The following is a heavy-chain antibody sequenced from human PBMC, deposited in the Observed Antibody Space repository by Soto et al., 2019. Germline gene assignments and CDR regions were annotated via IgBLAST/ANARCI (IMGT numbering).Heavy chain of an antibody. Sequence: GALRLSCAASVFTFSSYAMHWVRQAPGKGLEYVSARSSNGGSRYYADSAKGRISRSSDNSKNTLYLQMVNMSAEDTAVYYYARDGKQPFLEWLLWYWGQGALVTVSS. CDR1: VFTFSSYA. D-gene: IGHD3-3*02. V-gene: IGHV3-64*02. J-gene: IGHJ4*02. CDR2: RSSNGGSR. CDR3: ARDGKQPFLEWLLWY.